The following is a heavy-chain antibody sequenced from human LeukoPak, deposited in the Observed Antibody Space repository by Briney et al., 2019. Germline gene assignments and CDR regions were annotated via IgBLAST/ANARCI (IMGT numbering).Heavy chain of an antibody. D-gene: IGHD3-10*01. V-gene: IGHV3-21*05. CDR2: ISTSSSHI. J-gene: IGHJ4*02. Sequence: GGSLRLSCAASGFTFSSYSMNWVRQAPGKGLEWVSYISTSSSHIYYADSVKGRFTISRDNAKKSLYLQMNSLRAEDTAVYYCARYGSGTYYPPLDYWGQGTLVTFSS. CDR3: ARYGSGTYYPPLDY. CDR1: GFTFSSYS.